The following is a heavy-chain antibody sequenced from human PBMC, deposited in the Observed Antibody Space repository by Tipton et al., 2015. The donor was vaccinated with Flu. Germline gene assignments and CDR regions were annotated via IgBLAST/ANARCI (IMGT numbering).Heavy chain of an antibody. V-gene: IGHV4-61*02. J-gene: IGHJ5*02. CDR2: IYTSGST. CDR1: GGSISSCSYY. D-gene: IGHD5-24*01. CDR3: ARGAWERWLQP. Sequence: TLSLTCTVSGGSISSCSYYWSWIRQPAGQELEWIGRIYTSGSTNYNPSLKSRVTISVDTSKNQFSLKLSSVTAADTAVYYCARGAWERWLQPWGQGTLVTVSS.